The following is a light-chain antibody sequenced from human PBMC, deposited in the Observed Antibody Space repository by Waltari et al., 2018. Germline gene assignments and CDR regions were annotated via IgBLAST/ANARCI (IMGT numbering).Light chain of an antibody. Sequence: YDLAQPFSVSVSPGQTATITCSGDVLAEKYVRWFQQRPGQAPTLILYKDTERASGIPERFSGSSSGSTVTLTIRGALLEDEADYNCHAAADNNWFFGGGTKLTVL. CDR2: KDT. V-gene: IGLV3-27*01. J-gene: IGLJ2*01. CDR1: VLAEKY. CDR3: HAAADNNWF.